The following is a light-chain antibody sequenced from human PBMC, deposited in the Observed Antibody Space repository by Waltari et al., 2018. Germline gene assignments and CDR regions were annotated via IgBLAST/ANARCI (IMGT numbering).Light chain of an antibody. CDR1: QSISKY. V-gene: IGKV3-20*01. CDR3: QKYGSLPAT. Sequence: EIMLTQSPGTLSLSPGERATLFCRASQSISKYLAWYQQKPGQAPRLLIYDASIRATGIPDSFSGSGYGTDFSLTISRLEPEDYAVYYCQKYGSLPATFGRGTKVEIK. CDR2: DAS. J-gene: IGKJ1*01.